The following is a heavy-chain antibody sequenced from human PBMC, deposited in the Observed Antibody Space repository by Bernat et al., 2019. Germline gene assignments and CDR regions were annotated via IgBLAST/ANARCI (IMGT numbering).Heavy chain of an antibody. Sequence: EVHLVESGGGLVKPGGSLRLSCAASGFTFSDYPMNWVRQTPGKGLEWISHIRSNSDYISYGDSVKGRFTISRDNGKNSLYLQMNSLRAEDTAVYYCVRDDMWAFDYWGQGPWSPSPQ. CDR3: VRDDMWAFDY. D-gene: IGHD1-26*01. V-gene: IGHV3-21*05. J-gene: IGHJ4*02. CDR2: IRSNSDYI. CDR1: GFTFSDYP.